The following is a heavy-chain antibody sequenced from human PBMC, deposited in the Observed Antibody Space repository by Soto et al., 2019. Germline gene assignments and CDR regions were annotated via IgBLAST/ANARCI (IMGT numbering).Heavy chain of an antibody. CDR2: ISYDGSNK. Sequence: PVGSLRLSCAASGFTFSSYVMHWVRQAPGKGLEWVAVISYDGSNKYYADSVKGRFTISRDNSKNTLYLQMNSLRAEDTAVYYCARAEGRWLQLGDYWGQGTLVTVSS. CDR1: GFTFSSYV. CDR3: ARAEGRWLQLGDY. D-gene: IGHD5-12*01. J-gene: IGHJ4*02. V-gene: IGHV3-30-3*01.